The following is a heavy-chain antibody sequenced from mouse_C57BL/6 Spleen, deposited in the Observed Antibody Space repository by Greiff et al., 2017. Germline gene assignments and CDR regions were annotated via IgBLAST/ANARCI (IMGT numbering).Heavy chain of an antibody. D-gene: IGHD2-4*01. CDR2: IYPSDSET. CDR1: GYTFTSYW. J-gene: IGHJ4*01. Sequence: VQLQQPGAELVRPGSSVKLSCTASGYTFTSYWMDWVKQRPGQGLEWIGNIYPSDSETHYNQKFKDKSTLTVDKSSSTAYMQLSSLTSEDSAVYYCARWDYDYAMDYWGQGTSVTVSS. V-gene: IGHV1-61*01. CDR3: ARWDYDYAMDY.